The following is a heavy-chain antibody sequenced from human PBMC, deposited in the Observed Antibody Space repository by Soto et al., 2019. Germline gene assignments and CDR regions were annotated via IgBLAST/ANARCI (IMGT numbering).Heavy chain of an antibody. J-gene: IGHJ2*01. CDR2: IKQDGSEK. CDR1: GFTFSSYW. CDR3: ARDHSGWGTHNWYSDL. V-gene: IGHV3-7*01. D-gene: IGHD6-19*01. Sequence: LRLSCAASGFTFSSYWMSWVRQAPGKGLEWVANIKQDGSEKYYVDSVKGRFTISRDNAKNSLYLQMNSLRAEDTAVYYCARDHSGWGTHNWYSDLWGRATLVTV.